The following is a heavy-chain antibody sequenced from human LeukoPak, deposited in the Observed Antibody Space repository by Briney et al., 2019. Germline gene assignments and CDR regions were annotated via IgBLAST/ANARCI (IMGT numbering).Heavy chain of an antibody. CDR2: INPKRGGT. CDR1: GYSFTGYY. CDR3: AWQDIVVVPAATGAVDYYGMDV. Sequence: ASVKVSCKASGYSFTGYYMHWVRQAPGQGLEWMGRINPKRGGTNYAQKFQGRVTLTRDTSISTAHMELSRLTSDDTAVYYCAWQDIVVVPAATGAVDYYGMDVWGQGTTVTVSS. D-gene: IGHD2-2*01. J-gene: IGHJ6*02. V-gene: IGHV1-2*06.